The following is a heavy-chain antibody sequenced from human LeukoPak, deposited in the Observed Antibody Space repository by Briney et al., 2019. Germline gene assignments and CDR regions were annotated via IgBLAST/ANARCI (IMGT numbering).Heavy chain of an antibody. Sequence: GSLRLSCAASGFPFSSYGMHWGRQAPGKGLEWVAFIRYDGSNKYYVDSVKGRFTISRDNSKNTLYLQMNSLRAEDTAVYYCAKHAYGSGSYYTDMDVWGKGTTVTISS. CDR3: AKHAYGSGSYYTDMDV. CDR1: GFPFSSYG. D-gene: IGHD3-10*01. J-gene: IGHJ6*03. V-gene: IGHV3-30*02. CDR2: IRYDGSNK.